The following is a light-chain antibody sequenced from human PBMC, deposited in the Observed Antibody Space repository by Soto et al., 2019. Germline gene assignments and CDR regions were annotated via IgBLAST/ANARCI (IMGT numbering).Light chain of an antibody. Sequence: QSVLTQPPSVSGAPGQRVTISCTGSSSNIGAGYDVHWYQQLPGTAPKLLIYANSNRPSGIPDRFSGSKSGTSASLAITWVQAEYEADYYCQSYDSSLSGWVFGGGTKLTVL. V-gene: IGLV1-40*01. J-gene: IGLJ3*02. CDR3: QSYDSSLSGWV. CDR1: SSNIGAGYD. CDR2: ANS.